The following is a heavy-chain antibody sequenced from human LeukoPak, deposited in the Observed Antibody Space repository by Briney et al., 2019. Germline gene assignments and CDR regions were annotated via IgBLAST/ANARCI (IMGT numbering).Heavy chain of an antibody. J-gene: IGHJ4*02. CDR2: ISYDGSNK. V-gene: IGHV3-30*04. CDR1: GFTFSSYA. Sequence: GGSLRLSCAASGFTFSSYAMHWVRQAPGKVLEWVAVISYDGSNKYYADSVKGRFTISRDNSKNTLYLQMNSLRAEDTAVYYCATNSWSFDYWGQGTPVTVSS. CDR3: ATNSWSFDY. D-gene: IGHD6-13*01.